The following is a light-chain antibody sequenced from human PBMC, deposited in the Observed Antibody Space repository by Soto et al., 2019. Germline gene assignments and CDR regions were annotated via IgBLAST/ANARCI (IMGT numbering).Light chain of an antibody. V-gene: IGKV3-20*01. Sequence: EIVLTQSPGTLSLSPGERATLSCRASQSVSSSYLAWYQQTPGQAPRLLIYAASSRATGIPDRFSGSGSGTDFTLTISSLQPEDFATYYCQQSYSTPLTFGGGTKVDIK. CDR2: AAS. CDR1: QSVSSSY. CDR3: QQSYSTPLT. J-gene: IGKJ4*01.